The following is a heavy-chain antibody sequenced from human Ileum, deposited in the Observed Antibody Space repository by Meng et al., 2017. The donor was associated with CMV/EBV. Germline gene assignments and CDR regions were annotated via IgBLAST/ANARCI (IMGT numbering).Heavy chain of an antibody. CDR2: IHPGDGST. D-gene: IGHD1-14*01. V-gene: IGHV1-46*01. Sequence: QVQVLRSGDGVKQPGAVGKVSSKASGYTFTGYYIRWVRQAPGEGLEWMGIIHPGDGSTNYAQKFQGRVTMTRDTSTTTVHMELSSLRSEDTAVYYCARGPSRTDFDYWGQGTLVTVSS. J-gene: IGHJ4*02. CDR3: ARGPSRTDFDY. CDR1: GYTFTGYY.